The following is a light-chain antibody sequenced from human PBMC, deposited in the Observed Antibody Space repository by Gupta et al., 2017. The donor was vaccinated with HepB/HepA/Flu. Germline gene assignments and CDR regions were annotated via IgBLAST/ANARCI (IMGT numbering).Light chain of an antibody. J-gene: IGKJ1*01. CDR3: QQLDSSPRT. CDR2: AAS. Sequence: DTQLTQLPSFLSASVGDRVTITCRASQGISSYLAWYQQRAGKAPRLLIYAASTLQSGVPSRFSGSGSGTEFTLTISSLQPEDFATYYCQQLDSSPRTFGQGTKVEIK. V-gene: IGKV1-9*01. CDR1: QGISSY.